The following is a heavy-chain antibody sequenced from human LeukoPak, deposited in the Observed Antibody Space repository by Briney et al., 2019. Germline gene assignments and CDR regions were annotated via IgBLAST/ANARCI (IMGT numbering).Heavy chain of an antibody. J-gene: IGHJ4*02. CDR3: ARAWAVAGPFDY. CDR2: INHSGST. V-gene: IGHV4-34*01. CDR1: GGSFSGYC. Sequence: SETLSLTCAVYGGSFSGYCWSWIRQPPGKGLEWIGEINHSGSTNYNPSLKSRVTISVDTSKNQFSLKLSSVTAADTAVYYCARAWAVAGPFDYWGQGTLVTVSS. D-gene: IGHD6-19*01.